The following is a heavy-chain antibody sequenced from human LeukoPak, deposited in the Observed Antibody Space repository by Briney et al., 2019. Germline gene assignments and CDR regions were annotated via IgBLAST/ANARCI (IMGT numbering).Heavy chain of an antibody. D-gene: IGHD3-10*01. Sequence: SETLSLTCSVSGGSLSSSSYYWGWIRQPPGKGLEWIGSIYYSGSTYYNPSLKSRVTISVDTSKNQFSLKLSSVTAADTAVYYCARGPGSLWFGELFFPRNWFDPWGQGTLVTVSS. J-gene: IGHJ5*02. CDR2: IYYSGST. CDR1: GGSLSSSSYY. CDR3: ARGPGSLWFGELFFPRNWFDP. V-gene: IGHV4-39*07.